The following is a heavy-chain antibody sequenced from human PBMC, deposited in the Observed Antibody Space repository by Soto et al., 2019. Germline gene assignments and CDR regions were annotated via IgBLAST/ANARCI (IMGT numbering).Heavy chain of an antibody. J-gene: IGHJ4*02. V-gene: IGHV3-30-3*01. D-gene: IGHD3-22*01. CDR3: ASDYYKYYDSSGYYRPPAY. CDR2: ISYDGSDK. Sequence: GGSLILSCAASGFTFISYAMHWVRQAPGKGLEWVALISYDGSDKDYADSVKGRFTISRDNSRNTLFLQMNSLRAEDTAVYYCASDYYKYYDSSGYYRPPAYWGKGTLVAV. CDR1: GFTFISYA.